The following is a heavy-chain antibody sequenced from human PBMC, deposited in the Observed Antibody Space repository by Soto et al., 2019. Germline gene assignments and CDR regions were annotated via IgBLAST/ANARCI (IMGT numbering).Heavy chain of an antibody. CDR1: GYTFTIYY. J-gene: IGHJ4*02. Sequence: CASVKLSCKASGYTFTIYYINWVRQATGQGLEWMGWMNPNSGNTGYAQKFQGRVTMTRNTSISTAYMELSSLRSEDTAVYYCARAYDFWSGPDDYWGQGTLVTVSS. V-gene: IGHV1-8*01. CDR3: ARAYDFWSGPDDY. CDR2: MNPNSGNT. D-gene: IGHD3-3*01.